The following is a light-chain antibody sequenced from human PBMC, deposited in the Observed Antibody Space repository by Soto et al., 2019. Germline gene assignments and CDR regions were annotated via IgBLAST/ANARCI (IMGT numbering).Light chain of an antibody. CDR3: QQRSNLPRT. CDR2: GAS. Sequence: EIVLTQSPGTLSLSPGERATLSCRASQSVSSSSLAWYQQKRGQAPRLLIHGASNRATGIPARFSGRGSGTDFTLTISSLEPEDFAVYYCQQRSNLPRTFGGGTKVDIK. J-gene: IGKJ4*01. V-gene: IGKV3-11*01. CDR1: QSVSSSS.